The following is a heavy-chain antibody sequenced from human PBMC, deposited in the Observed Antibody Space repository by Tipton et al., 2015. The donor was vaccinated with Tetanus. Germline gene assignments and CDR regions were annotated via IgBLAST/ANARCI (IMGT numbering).Heavy chain of an antibody. CDR3: ARGWSECSSWSCSPFDS. CDR1: GGSVSSYY. D-gene: IGHD2-2*01. V-gene: IGHV4-4*07. J-gene: IGHJ4*02. CDR2: VSSSGNS. Sequence: TLSLTCTVSGGSVSSYYWTWFRQPPGKRLEWIGFVSSSGNSNYSPSLTGRVSMSLDTSKQQFSLSLTSATAADTAVYYCARGWSECSSWSCSPFDSWGQGPLVTVSS.